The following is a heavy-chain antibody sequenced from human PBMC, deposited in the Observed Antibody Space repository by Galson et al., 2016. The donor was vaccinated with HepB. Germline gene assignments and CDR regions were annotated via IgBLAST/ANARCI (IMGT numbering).Heavy chain of an antibody. CDR3: AKGVYGYSSSWANWFDP. V-gene: IGHV3-23*01. Sequence: SLRLSCAASGFTFNSYAMNWVRQAPGKGLEWVSEISDSGGTTHYAESVKGRFTISRDNSKNTLFLQMKSLRDEDTAVYYCAKGVYGYSSSWANWFDPWGQGTLVTVSS. D-gene: IGHD6-13*01. CDR1: GFTFNSYA. J-gene: IGHJ5*02. CDR2: ISDSGGTT.